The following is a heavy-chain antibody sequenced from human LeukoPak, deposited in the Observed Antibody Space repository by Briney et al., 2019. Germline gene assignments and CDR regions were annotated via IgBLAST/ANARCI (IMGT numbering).Heavy chain of an antibody. Sequence: GASVKVSCKASGGTFSSYAISWVRQAPGQGLEWMGGIIPIFGTANYAQKFQGRVTITADESTSTAYMELSSLRSEDTAVYYCAREEYYYYYMDVWGKGTTVTVSS. CDR1: GGTFSSYA. CDR2: IIPIFGTA. CDR3: AREEYYYYYMDV. J-gene: IGHJ6*03. V-gene: IGHV1-69*13.